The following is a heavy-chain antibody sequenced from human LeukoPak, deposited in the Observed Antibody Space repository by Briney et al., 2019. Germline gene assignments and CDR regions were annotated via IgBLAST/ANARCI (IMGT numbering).Heavy chain of an antibody. Sequence: GSSVKVSSKASGGTFSSYAISWVRQAPGQGLEWMGGIIPIFGTANYAQKFQGRVTITADESTSTAYMELSSLRSEDTAVYYCARRIAVAGSVYFDYWGQGTLVTVSS. CDR1: GGTFSSYA. CDR3: ARRIAVAGSVYFDY. J-gene: IGHJ4*02. D-gene: IGHD6-19*01. CDR2: IIPIFGTA. V-gene: IGHV1-69*01.